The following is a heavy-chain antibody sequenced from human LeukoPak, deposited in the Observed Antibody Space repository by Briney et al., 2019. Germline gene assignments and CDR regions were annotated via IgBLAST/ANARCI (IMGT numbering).Heavy chain of an antibody. D-gene: IGHD2-2*01. Sequence: GGSLRLSCAASGFTFSSYSMIWVRQAPGKGLEWVASISSSSSYIYYADSVKGRFTISRDNAKNSLYLQMNSLRAEDTAVYYCARDRFRSTSCYYYWGQGTLVTVSS. CDR3: ARDRFRSTSCYYY. V-gene: IGHV3-21*01. CDR1: GFTFSSYS. J-gene: IGHJ4*02. CDR2: ISSSSSYI.